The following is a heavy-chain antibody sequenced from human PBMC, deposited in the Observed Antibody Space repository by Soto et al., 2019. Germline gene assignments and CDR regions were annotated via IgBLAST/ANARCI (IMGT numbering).Heavy chain of an antibody. CDR2: ISGSGGTA. Sequence: EVQLLESGGGSVQPGGSLRLSCAASGFTFSSYAMHWVRRPPGKGLEWVSSISGSGGTAYYADSVKGRFSISRDSLVNTLYLQMNSLRAEYTAVYYCAKGRGQNWNLDYWGQGTLVTVSP. J-gene: IGHJ4*02. CDR1: GFTFSSYA. CDR3: AKGRGQNWNLDY. V-gene: IGHV3-23*01. D-gene: IGHD1-1*01.